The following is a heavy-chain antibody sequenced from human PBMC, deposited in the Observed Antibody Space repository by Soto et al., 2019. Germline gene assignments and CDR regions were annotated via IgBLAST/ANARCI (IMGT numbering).Heavy chain of an antibody. CDR3: VRKYYYDNSVSFHFDD. V-gene: IGHV2-5*02. CDR2: IYWDDDE. CDR1: GFSLGTTGVG. J-gene: IGHJ4*02. Sequence: QITLKESAPTLVKPTQTLTLTCTFSGFSLGTTGVGVGWIRQPPGKALEWLALIYWDDDERYSPSLQNRLTITKYTSNTQVVLTMPHTPPVDTATYYCVRKYYYDNSVSFHFDDWCQGTLVTFSS. D-gene: IGHD3-22*01.